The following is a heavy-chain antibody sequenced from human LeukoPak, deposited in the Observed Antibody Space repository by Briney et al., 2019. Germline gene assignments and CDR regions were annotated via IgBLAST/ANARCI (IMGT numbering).Heavy chain of an antibody. Sequence: SETLSLTCTVSGGSISSSSYYWGWIGQPPGKGLEWIGSIYYSGSTYYNPSLKSRVTISVDTSKNQFSLKLSSVTAADTAVYYCASYDSSGYYFLFYWGQGTLVTVSS. CDR1: GGSISSSSYY. CDR3: ASYDSSGYYFLFY. V-gene: IGHV4-39*01. CDR2: IYYSGST. J-gene: IGHJ4*02. D-gene: IGHD3-22*01.